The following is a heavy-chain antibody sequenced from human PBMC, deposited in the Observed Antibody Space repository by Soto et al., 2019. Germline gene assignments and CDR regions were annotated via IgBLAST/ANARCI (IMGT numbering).Heavy chain of an antibody. J-gene: IGHJ6*02. V-gene: IGHV4-30-4*01. CDR3: ARALIKLWPHYYYGMDV. CDR1: GGSISSGDHY. D-gene: IGHD5-18*01. CDR2: IYYSGTT. Sequence: SETLSLTCTVSGGSISSGDHYWSWIRQPPGKGLEWIGYIYYSGTTYYNPSLKSRVTISVDTSENQFSLKVNSVTAADTAVYYCARALIKLWPHYYYGMDVWGQGTTVTVFS.